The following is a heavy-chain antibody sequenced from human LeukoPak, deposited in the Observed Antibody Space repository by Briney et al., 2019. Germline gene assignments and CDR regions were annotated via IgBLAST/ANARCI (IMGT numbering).Heavy chain of an antibody. D-gene: IGHD3-10*02. CDR2: ISTSSSYI. J-gene: IGHJ6*04. V-gene: IGHV3-21*01. Sequence: GGALRLSCAASGFTFNRYNMNWVRRAPGKGLEWVSSISTSSSYIYYADSVRGRFTISRDNAKNSLYLQMNSLRAEDTAVYYCAELGITMIGGVWGKGTTVTISS. CDR1: GFTFNRYN. CDR3: AELGITMIGGV.